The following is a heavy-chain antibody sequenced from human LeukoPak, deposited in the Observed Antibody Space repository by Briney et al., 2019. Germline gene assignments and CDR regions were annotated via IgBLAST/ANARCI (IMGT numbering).Heavy chain of an antibody. Sequence: ASVKVSCKASGYTFTGYYMHWVRQAPGQGLEWMGWINPNSGGTNYAQKFQGRVTMTRDTSISTAYMELSRLRSDDTAVYYCARALYDFWSGYYRRDYYYYYMDVWGKGTTVTVSS. CDR2: INPNSGGT. J-gene: IGHJ6*03. V-gene: IGHV1-2*02. D-gene: IGHD3-3*01. CDR1: GYTFTGYY. CDR3: ARALYDFWSGYYRRDYYYYYMDV.